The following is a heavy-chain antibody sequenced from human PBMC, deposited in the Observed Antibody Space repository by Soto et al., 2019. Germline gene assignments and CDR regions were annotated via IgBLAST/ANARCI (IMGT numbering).Heavy chain of an antibody. Sequence: GGSLRLSCVASGFTFNTYWIHWVRQAPGKGLMWVSRISSDGSDVLYADSVKGRFTISRDNAKNTLDLQMSSLRAEDTAVYYCATVHNASRSFDSWGQGTLVTVYS. J-gene: IGHJ4*02. D-gene: IGHD1-20*01. V-gene: IGHV3-74*01. CDR1: GFTFNTYW. CDR2: ISSDGSDV. CDR3: ATVHNASRSFDS.